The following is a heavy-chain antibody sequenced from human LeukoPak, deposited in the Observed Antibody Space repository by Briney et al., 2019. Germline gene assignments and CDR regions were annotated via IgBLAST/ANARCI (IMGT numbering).Heavy chain of an antibody. CDR3: ARDLVTVTKGFDI. CDR2: ISHIGRT. D-gene: IGHD4-17*01. V-gene: IGHV4-59*11. Sequence: PSETLSLTCAVSGDSFSSHYWTWIRQSPGTGLEWIGYISHIGRTNYNPSLKSRVPISIDTSKNQFSLKLRSVTAADTAVYYCARDLVTVTKGFDIWGQGTMVSVSS. CDR1: GDSFSSHY. J-gene: IGHJ3*02.